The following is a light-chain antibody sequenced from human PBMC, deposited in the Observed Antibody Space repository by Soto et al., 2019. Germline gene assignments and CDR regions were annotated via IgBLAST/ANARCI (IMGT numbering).Light chain of an antibody. CDR3: CSYTSSDTHLV. V-gene: IGLV2-14*01. CDR1: SSDIGGYNY. J-gene: IGLJ3*02. Sequence: QSALTQPASVSGSPGQSITISCTGSSSDIGGYNYVSWYQQHPGKAPKLMIYEVINRPSGVSSRSSGSKSGHAVSLTISGLQAEDKAEYYCCSYTSSDTHLVFGGGTKLTVL. CDR2: EVI.